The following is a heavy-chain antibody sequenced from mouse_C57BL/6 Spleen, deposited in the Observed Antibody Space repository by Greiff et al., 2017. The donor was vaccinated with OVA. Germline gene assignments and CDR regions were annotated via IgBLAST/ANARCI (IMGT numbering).Heavy chain of an antibody. CDR3: ARASSYDYYAMDY. V-gene: IGHV1-61*01. J-gene: IGHJ4*01. CDR2: IYPYDSET. CDR1: GYTFTSYW. D-gene: IGHD1-1*01. Sequence: QVQLKQPGAELVRPGSSVKLSCKASGYTFTSYWMDWVKQRPGQGLEWIGNIYPYDSETHYNQKFKDKATLTVDKSSSTAYMQLSSLTSEDSAVYYGARASSYDYYAMDYWGQGTSVTVSS.